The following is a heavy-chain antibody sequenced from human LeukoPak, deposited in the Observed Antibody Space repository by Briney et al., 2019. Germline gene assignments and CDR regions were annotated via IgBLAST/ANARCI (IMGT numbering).Heavy chain of an antibody. CDR1: GFTFGDYA. D-gene: IGHD6-19*01. Sequence: PGGSLRLSCTASGFTFGDYAMSWVRQAPGKGLEWVGFIRSKAYGGTTEYAASVKGRFTISRDDSKSIAYLQMNSLKTEDTAVYYCTRGARTSGWYNYWGQGTLVTVSS. V-gene: IGHV3-49*04. J-gene: IGHJ4*02. CDR3: TRGARTSGWYNY. CDR2: IRSKAYGGTT.